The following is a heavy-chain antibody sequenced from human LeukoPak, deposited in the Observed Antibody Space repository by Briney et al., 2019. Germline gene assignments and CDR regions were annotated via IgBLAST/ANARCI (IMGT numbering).Heavy chain of an antibody. CDR3: TTDQWFGELYWFDP. D-gene: IGHD3-10*01. V-gene: IGHV3-15*01. CDR2: IKSKTDGGTT. Sequence: GGSLRLSCAASGFTFSNAWMSWVRQAPGKGLEWVGRIKSKTDGGTTDYAAPVKGRFTISRDDPKNTLYLQMNSLKTEDTAVYYCTTDQWFGELYWFDPWGQGTLVTVSS. CDR1: GFTFSNAW. J-gene: IGHJ5*02.